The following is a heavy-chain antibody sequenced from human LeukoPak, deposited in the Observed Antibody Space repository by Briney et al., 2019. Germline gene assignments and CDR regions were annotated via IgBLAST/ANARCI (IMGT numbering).Heavy chain of an antibody. V-gene: IGHV4-4*02. CDR1: SGSISTSNW. D-gene: IGHD4-11*01. CDR2: IHHSGST. CDR3: ARHGVTYFDY. Sequence: PSETLSLTCAVSSGSISTSNWCSWVRQPPGKGLEWIAEIHHSGSTNYNPSLKSRVTISVDKSKNQFSLKLNSVTAADTAVYYCARHGVTYFDYWGQGTLVTVSP. J-gene: IGHJ4*02.